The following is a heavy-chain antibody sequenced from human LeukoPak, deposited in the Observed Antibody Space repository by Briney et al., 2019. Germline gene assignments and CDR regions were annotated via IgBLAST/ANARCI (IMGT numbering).Heavy chain of an antibody. J-gene: IGHJ4*02. CDR1: GYTFTGYY. Sequence: ASVKVSCKASGYTFTGYYMHWVRQAPGQGLEWMGWINPNSGGTNYAQKFQGRVTMTRDTSISTAYMELSRLRSDDTAVYYCARDEGIIRFLEWLPRDYFDYWGQGTLVTVSS. CDR2: INPNSGGT. CDR3: ARDEGIIRFLEWLPRDYFDY. V-gene: IGHV1-2*02. D-gene: IGHD3-3*01.